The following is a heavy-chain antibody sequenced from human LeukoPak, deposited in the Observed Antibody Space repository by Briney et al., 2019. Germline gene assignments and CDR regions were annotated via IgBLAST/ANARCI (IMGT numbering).Heavy chain of an antibody. V-gene: IGHV3-21*01. D-gene: IGHD3-22*01. CDR2: ISSSSSYI. CDR1: GFTFSSYS. CDR3: ARDYYDSSGYYDY. J-gene: IGHJ4*02. Sequence: GGSLRLSCAASGFTFSSYSMNWVRQAPGKGLEWVSSISSSSSYIYYADSVKGRFTISRDNAKNSLYLQMNSLRAEDTAVYYCARDYYDSSGYYDYWGQGTLGNVSS.